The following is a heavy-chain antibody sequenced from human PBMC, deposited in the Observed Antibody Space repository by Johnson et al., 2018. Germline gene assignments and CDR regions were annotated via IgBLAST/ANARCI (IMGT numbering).Heavy chain of an antibody. V-gene: IGHV5-51*01. CDR3: ARQNYDDSSGYYSDAFDM. D-gene: IGHD3-22*01. CDR1: GYSFTIYW. Sequence: VQLVQSGAEVKKSGESLKISCKGSGYSFTIYWIAWVRQMPGKGLEWMGIIYPDDSDTRYNPSFQGQVTISVDKSNETPYLRGRGLKASDPAMYYCARQNYDDSSGYYSDAFDMWGQGTMVTVSS. CDR2: IYPDDSDT. J-gene: IGHJ3*02.